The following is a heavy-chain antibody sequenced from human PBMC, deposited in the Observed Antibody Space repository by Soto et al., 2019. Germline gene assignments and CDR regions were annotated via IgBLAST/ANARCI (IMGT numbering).Heavy chain of an antibody. J-gene: IGHJ6*02. CDR1: GGSISSYY. CDR2: IYYSGST. V-gene: IGHV4-59*01. D-gene: IGHD6-13*01. Sequence: QVQLQESGPGLVKPSETLSLTCTVSGGSISSYYWRWIRKPPGKGLEWIGYIYYSGSTNYNPSRTSRVTISVDTSKNQFALKLSSVTAADTAVYYCARGRESSSWYYYYYGMDVWGQGTTVTVSS. CDR3: ARGRESSSWYYYYYGMDV.